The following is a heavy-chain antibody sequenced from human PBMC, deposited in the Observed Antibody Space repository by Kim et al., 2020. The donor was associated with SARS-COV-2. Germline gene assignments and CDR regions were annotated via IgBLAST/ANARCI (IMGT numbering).Heavy chain of an antibody. CDR3: ARDPSSPVADV. D-gene: IGHD2-2*01. Sequence: YYAASVKGRFTISRDNAKNSLYLQMNSLRAEETAVYYCARDPSSPVADVWGQGTTVTVSS. J-gene: IGHJ6*02. V-gene: IGHV3-11*01.